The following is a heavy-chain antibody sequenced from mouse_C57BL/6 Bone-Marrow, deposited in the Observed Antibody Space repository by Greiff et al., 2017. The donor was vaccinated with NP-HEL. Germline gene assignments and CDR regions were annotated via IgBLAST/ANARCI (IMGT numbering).Heavy chain of an antibody. J-gene: IGHJ2*01. Sequence: VHVKQSGPVLVKPGASVKMSCKASGYTFTDYYMNWVKQSHGKSLEWIGVINPYNGGTSYNQKFKGKATLTVDKSSSTAYMELNSLTSEDSAVYYCARSSHLYYDYDVGYWGQGTTLTVSS. CDR1: GYTFTDYY. CDR2: INPYNGGT. D-gene: IGHD2-4*01. CDR3: ARSSHLYYDYDVGY. V-gene: IGHV1-19*01.